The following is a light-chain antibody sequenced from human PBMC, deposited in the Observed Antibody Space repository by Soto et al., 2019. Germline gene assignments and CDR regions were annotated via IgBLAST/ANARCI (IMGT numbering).Light chain of an antibody. J-gene: IGKJ5*01. Sequence: DIVLTQSPGTLSLSPGERATLSCRASQSVSSNLAWYQQKPGQVPRLLIYGASTRATGIPARFSGSGSGTEFTLTISSLQSEDFAVYYCQQYNNWPITFGQGTRLEIK. CDR3: QQYNNWPIT. CDR2: GAS. V-gene: IGKV3-15*01. CDR1: QSVSSN.